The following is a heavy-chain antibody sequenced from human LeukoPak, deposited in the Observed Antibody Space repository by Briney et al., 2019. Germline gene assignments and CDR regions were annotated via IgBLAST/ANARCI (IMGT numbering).Heavy chain of an antibody. CDR1: GFTFSSYS. D-gene: IGHD4-23*01. J-gene: IGHJ4*02. CDR2: ISSSSSYI. Sequence: PGGSLRLSCAASGFTFSSYSMNWVRQAPGKGLEWVSSISSSSSYIYYADSVKGRFTISRDNAKNSLYLQMNSLRAEDTAVYYCARDQAVVTTFDYWGQGTLVTVSS. V-gene: IGHV3-21*01. CDR3: ARDQAVVTTFDY.